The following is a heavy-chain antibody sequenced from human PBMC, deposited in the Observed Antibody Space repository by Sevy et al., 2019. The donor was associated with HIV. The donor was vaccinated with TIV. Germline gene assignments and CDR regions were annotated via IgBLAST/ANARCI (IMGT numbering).Heavy chain of an antibody. CDR2: IIPIFGTA. D-gene: IGHD3-16*01. CDR1: GGTFGTYT. Sequence: ASVKVSCKASGGTFGTYTISWLRQAPGQGLEWMGGIIPIFGTANYVQKFQGRVTITADESTSTAYMELSSLRSEDSAVYYCARDRDITFGGGDAFDTWGQGTMVTVSS. V-gene: IGHV1-69*13. J-gene: IGHJ3*02. CDR3: ARDRDITFGGGDAFDT.